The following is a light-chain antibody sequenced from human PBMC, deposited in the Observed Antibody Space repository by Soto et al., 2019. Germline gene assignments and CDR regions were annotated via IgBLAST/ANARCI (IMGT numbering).Light chain of an antibody. CDR1: SSDVGGYNY. J-gene: IGLJ1*01. CDR2: EVS. V-gene: IGLV2-14*01. Sequence: QSVLTQPASVSGSPGQSITISCTGTSSDVGGYNYVSWYQQHPGKAPKLMIYEVSNRPSGVSNRFSGSKSGNTASLTISGLQAEDEADYSRSSYTGSSTLYVFGTGTKVTVL. CDR3: SSYTGSSTLYV.